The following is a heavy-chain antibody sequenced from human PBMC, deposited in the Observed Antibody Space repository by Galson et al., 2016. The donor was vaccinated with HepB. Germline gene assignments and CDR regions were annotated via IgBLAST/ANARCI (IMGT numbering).Heavy chain of an antibody. D-gene: IGHD1-26*01. CDR3: ATSNSRSGSDWRITDY. V-gene: IGHV3-30*09. Sequence: SLRLSCAASGFTFNSHAMHWVRQAPGKGLEWVAIISYDGGNKYYAASVRGRFAVSRDNSKNTLYLQMNSLRAEDTAVYYCATSNSRSGSDWRITDYWGQGTLVTVSS. CDR1: GFTFNSHA. J-gene: IGHJ4*02. CDR2: ISYDGGNK.